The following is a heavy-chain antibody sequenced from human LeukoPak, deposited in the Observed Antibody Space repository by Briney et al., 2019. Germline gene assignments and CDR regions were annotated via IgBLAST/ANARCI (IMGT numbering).Heavy chain of an antibody. CDR3: AIRGDNWNLVP. D-gene: IGHD1-7*01. CDR2: IYPGDSDT. V-gene: IGHV5-51*01. J-gene: IGHJ5*02. CDR1: GSRFTSYW. Sequence: GASLKISCQGSGSRFTSYWIGWVRRLPGKGLEWMGIIYPGDSDTRYSPSFQGQVTISADKSISTAYLQWSSLKASDTAMYYCAIRGDNWNLVPWGQGTLVTVSS.